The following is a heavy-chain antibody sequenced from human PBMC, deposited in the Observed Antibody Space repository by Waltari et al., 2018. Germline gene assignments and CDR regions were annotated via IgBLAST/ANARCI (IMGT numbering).Heavy chain of an antibody. CDR3: ARHSRITMVRGVITLLDY. D-gene: IGHD3-10*01. CDR2: IKHSGST. Sequence: QVQLQQWGAGLLKPSATLSLTCAVYGGSFCGYYWSWIRHTPGKGLEWIGEIKHSGSTNYNPSLKSRVTISVDTSKNQFSLKLGSVTAADTAVYYCARHSRITMVRGVITLLDYWGQGTLVTVSS. J-gene: IGHJ4*02. CDR1: GGSFCGYY. V-gene: IGHV4-34*01.